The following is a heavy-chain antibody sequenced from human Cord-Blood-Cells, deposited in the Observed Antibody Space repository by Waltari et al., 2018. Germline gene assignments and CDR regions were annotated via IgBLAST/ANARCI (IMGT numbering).Heavy chain of an antibody. CDR3: ARSDFWSGYYDY. J-gene: IGHJ4*02. CDR1: GGSISSHY. V-gene: IGHV4-59*11. CDR2: IYYSGST. Sequence: QVQLQESGPGLVKPSETLSLTCTVSGGSISSHYWRWIRQPPGKGLEWIGYIYYSGSTNYNPSLKSRVTISVDTSKNQFSLKLSSVTAADTAVYYCARSDFWSGYYDYWGQGTLVTVSS. D-gene: IGHD3-3*01.